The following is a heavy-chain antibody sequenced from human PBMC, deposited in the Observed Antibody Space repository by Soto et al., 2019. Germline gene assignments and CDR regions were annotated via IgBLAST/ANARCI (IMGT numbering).Heavy chain of an antibody. CDR1: GFNFINAW. CDR2: IKSKTDGGTT. CDR3: SALGV. Sequence: EVQLVESGGGLVEPGGSLRLSCAASGFNFINAWMHWVRQAPGKGLEWVGRIKSKTDGGTTDYAAPVTGRLIISRDDSKNTLYLQINSLKMEDTAVYYCSALGVWGQGTTVTVSS. J-gene: IGHJ6*02. D-gene: IGHD1-26*01. V-gene: IGHV3-15*07.